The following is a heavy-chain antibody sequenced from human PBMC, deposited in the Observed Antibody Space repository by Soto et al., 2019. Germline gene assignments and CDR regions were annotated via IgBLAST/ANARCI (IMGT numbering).Heavy chain of an antibody. J-gene: IGHJ5*02. D-gene: IGHD3-3*01. CDR2: ISAYNGNT. V-gene: IGHV1-18*04. CDR3: ARDRAGSYYDFWSGYYRMAGMDNWFDP. Sequence: ASVMVSCKASGYTFTSYGISWVRQAPGQGLEWMGWISAYNGNTNYAQKLQGRVTMTTDTSTSTAYMELRSLRSDDTAVYYCARDRAGSYYDFWSGYYRMAGMDNWFDPWGQGTLVTVSS. CDR1: GYTFTSYG.